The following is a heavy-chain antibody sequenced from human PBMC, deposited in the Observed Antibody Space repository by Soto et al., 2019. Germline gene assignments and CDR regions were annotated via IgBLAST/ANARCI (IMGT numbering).Heavy chain of an antibody. D-gene: IGHD3-22*01. V-gene: IGHV1-18*01. CDR2: ISAYNGNT. Sequence: ASVKVSCKASGYTFTSYGISWVRQAPGQGLEWMGWISAYNGNTNYAQKLQGRVTMTTDTSTSTAYMELRSLRSDDTAVYYCARTRVVVIRSAFDIWCQGTMVTVSS. CDR3: ARTRVVVIRSAFDI. J-gene: IGHJ3*02. CDR1: GYTFTSYG.